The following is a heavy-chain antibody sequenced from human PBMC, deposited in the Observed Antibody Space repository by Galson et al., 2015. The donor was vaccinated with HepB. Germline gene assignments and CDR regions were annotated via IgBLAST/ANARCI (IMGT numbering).Heavy chain of an antibody. CDR3: ARVPISNWGDGFDI. CDR2: VNPNSGDT. D-gene: IGHD7-27*01. CDR1: GYTFTRYD. Sequence: SVKVSCKASGYTFTRYDIKWVRQASGHGLEWMGWVNPNSGDTGYAQRFQGRVTMTRNTSINTAYMELSSLRSEDTAVYYCARVPISNWGDGFDIWGQGTMVT. V-gene: IGHV1-8*01. J-gene: IGHJ3*02.